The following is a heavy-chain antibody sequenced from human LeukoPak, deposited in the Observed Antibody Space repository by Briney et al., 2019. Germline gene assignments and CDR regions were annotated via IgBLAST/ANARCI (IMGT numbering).Heavy chain of an antibody. J-gene: IGHJ5*02. V-gene: IGHV1-18*01. CDR1: GYTFTSYG. CDR2: ISAYNGNT. D-gene: IGHD6-13*01. Sequence: GASVKVSCKASGYTFTSYGISWVRQAPGQGLEWMGWISAYNGNTNYAQKLQGRVTMTTDTSTSTAYMELRSLRSDDTAVYYCAAHRSSWYLQYNWFDPWGQGTLVTVSS. CDR3: AAHRSSWYLQYNWFDP.